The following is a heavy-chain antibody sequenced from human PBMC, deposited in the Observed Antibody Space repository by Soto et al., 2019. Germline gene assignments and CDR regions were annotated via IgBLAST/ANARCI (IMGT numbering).Heavy chain of an antibody. V-gene: IGHV3-74*01. CDR1: GFTLSRHW. Sequence: EVQLVESGGGSVQPGGSLRLQCAASGFTLSRHWMYWVRQAPGKGLSWVSRITSDGGSARYADSVNGRFTVARDNAKNMLYLEMNGLRVEDSAVYYCARDAIYSSGRGMDLWGQGILVTVSS. CDR3: ARDAIYSSGRGMDL. D-gene: IGHD3-22*01. CDR2: ITSDGGSA. J-gene: IGHJ5*02.